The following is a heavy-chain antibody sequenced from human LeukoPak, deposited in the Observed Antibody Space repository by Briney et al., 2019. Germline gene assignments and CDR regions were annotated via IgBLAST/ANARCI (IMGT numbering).Heavy chain of an antibody. CDR2: ISTGSSTI. Sequence: GGSLRLSCAASGFTLSSHWMNWVRQAPGKGLEWVSFISTGSSTIYYADSVKGRFTISRDNAKNSLYLQMNSLRDEDTAVYYCARVAEIQLWLRSAFDYWGQGTLVTVSS. V-gene: IGHV3-48*02. CDR1: GFTLSSHW. D-gene: IGHD5-18*01. CDR3: ARVAEIQLWLRSAFDY. J-gene: IGHJ4*02.